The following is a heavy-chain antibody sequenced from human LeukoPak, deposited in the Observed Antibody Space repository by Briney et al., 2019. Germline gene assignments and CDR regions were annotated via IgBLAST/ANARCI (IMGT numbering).Heavy chain of an antibody. Sequence: ASVKVSCKVSGYTLTELSMHWLRQAPGKGLEWMGGFDPEDGETIYAQKFQGRVTITKDESTRTVYLEPTSLTSDDTAVYYCARDVHGDYGSGWFDPWGQGTLVSVSS. J-gene: IGHJ5*02. CDR1: GYTLTELS. CDR2: FDPEDGET. CDR3: ARDVHGDYGSGWFDP. D-gene: IGHD4-17*01. V-gene: IGHV1-24*01.